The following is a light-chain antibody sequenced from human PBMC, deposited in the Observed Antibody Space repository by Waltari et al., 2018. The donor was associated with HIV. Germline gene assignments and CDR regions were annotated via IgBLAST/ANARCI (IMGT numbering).Light chain of an antibody. CDR1: NNNVGGQG. CDR2: RNN. Sequence: QAGLTQPPSVSSGLGQTATVTCSGDNNNVGGQGAAWLQQQQGHPPKLLFYRNNRRPSGISESFSASRSGNIASLRITELRPEDEADYFCSVCDSRLDGQVFGPGTRVSV. CDR3: SVCDSRLDGQV. V-gene: IGLV10-54*01. J-gene: IGLJ1*01.